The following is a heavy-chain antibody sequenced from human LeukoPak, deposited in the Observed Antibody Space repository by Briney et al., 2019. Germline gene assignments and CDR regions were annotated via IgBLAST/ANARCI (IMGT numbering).Heavy chain of an antibody. D-gene: IGHD2-15*01. CDR1: GFTFSSYS. Sequence: PGGSLRLSCAASGFTFSSYSMNWVRQAPGKGLEWVSYISSSSSTIYYADSVKGRFTISRDNAKNSLYLQMNSLRAEDTAVYYCARDFYCSGGSCYGDAFDIWGQGTMVTVSS. V-gene: IGHV3-48*04. CDR3: ARDFYCSGGSCYGDAFDI. CDR2: ISSSSSTI. J-gene: IGHJ3*02.